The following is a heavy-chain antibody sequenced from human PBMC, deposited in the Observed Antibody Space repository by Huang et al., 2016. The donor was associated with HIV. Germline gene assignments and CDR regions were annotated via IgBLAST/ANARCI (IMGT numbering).Heavy chain of an antibody. CDR1: GFTFTTCW. Sequence: VQLVESGGGLVQPGGSLRVSCEASGFTFTTCWMSWVRQAPGKGLEWVANINQDGREKYYVGSVKGRFTIYRDNAQNTLYLQMNSLRDDDTAVYYCTRLWYPLSEFDHWGQGTLVIVSS. J-gene: IGHJ4*02. CDR2: INQDGREK. D-gene: IGHD1-20*01. V-gene: IGHV3-7*01. CDR3: TRLWYPLSEFDH.